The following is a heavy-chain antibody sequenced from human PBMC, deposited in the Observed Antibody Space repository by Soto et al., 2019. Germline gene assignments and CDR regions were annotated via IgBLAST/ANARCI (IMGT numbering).Heavy chain of an antibody. CDR2: IKQDGSEK. D-gene: IGHD3-10*01. CDR3: ARTVRWGTGLLWFGELLRADAFDI. V-gene: IGHV3-7*01. J-gene: IGHJ3*02. Sequence: GGSLRLSCAASGYTFSSDWMSWVRQAPGKGLEWVANIKQDGSEKYYVDSVKGRFTISRDNAKNSLYLQMNSLRAEDTAVYYCARTVRWGTGLLWFGELLRADAFDIWGQGTMVTVSS. CDR1: GYTFSSDW.